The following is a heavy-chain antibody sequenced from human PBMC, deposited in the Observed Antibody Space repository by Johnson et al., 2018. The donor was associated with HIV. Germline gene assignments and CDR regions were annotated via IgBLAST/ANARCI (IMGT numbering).Heavy chain of an antibody. D-gene: IGHD3-16*01. Sequence: VQLVESGGGVVQPGRSLRLSCAASGFTFSNYAMHWVRQAPGKGLEWVAVISYDGSNKYYADSVKGRFTISRDNSKNTLYLQMNSLRPEDTAVYYCAIGSGISWGGYAFDIWGQGTMVTVSS. CDR2: ISYDGSNK. J-gene: IGHJ3*02. V-gene: IGHV3-30*04. CDR1: GFTFSNYA. CDR3: AIGSGISWGGYAFDI.